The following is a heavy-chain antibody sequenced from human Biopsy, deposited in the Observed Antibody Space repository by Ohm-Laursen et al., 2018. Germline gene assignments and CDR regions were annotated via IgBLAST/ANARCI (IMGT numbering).Heavy chain of an antibody. V-gene: IGHV4-59*01. CDR3: ARATNSTGWPYYYFYGMDV. D-gene: IGHD2/OR15-2a*01. Sequence: SETLSLTCTVSGGSISSDYWSWIRQPPGEGLEWIGGIYYSGSTNYNPSLKSRVTISVDTSKNQFSLRLNSVTAADTAVYYCARATNSTGWPYYYFYGMDVWGQGTTVTVSS. CDR2: IYYSGST. CDR1: GGSISSDY. J-gene: IGHJ6*02.